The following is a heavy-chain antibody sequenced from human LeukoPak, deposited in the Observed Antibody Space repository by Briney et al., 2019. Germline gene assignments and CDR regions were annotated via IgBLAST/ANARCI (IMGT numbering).Heavy chain of an antibody. CDR1: GGSISSYY. Sequence: SETLSLTCTVSGGSISSYYWSWIRQPPGKGLEWIGYIYYSGSTNYNPSLKSRVTISVDTSKNQFSLKLSSVTAADTAVYYCARTPRYQLSSRGYYYYYMDVWGKGTTVTVSS. CDR2: IYYSGST. J-gene: IGHJ6*03. D-gene: IGHD2-2*01. V-gene: IGHV4-59*01. CDR3: ARTPRYQLSSRGYYYYYMDV.